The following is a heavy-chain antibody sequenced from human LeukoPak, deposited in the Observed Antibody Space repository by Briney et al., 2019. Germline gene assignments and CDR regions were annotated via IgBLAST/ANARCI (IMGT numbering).Heavy chain of an antibody. D-gene: IGHD3-10*01. Sequence: GGSLRLSCAGSGFPFSSHGMNWVRQAPGKGLEWVSSISGSSSFMYYADSVKGRFTISRDNAKNSLYLQMNSLRAEDTAVYYCARLYNSGRNIWGQGTMVTVSS. CDR3: ARLYNSGRNI. V-gene: IGHV3-21*01. CDR2: ISGSSSFM. J-gene: IGHJ3*02. CDR1: GFPFSSHG.